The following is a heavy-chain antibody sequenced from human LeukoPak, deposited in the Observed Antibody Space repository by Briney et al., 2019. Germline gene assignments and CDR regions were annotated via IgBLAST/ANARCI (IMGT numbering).Heavy chain of an antibody. CDR2: IYPRDGST. J-gene: IGHJ4*02. CDR1: GYTFTSNY. Sequence: ASVKVSCKASGYTFTSNYIHWVRKAPGQGLEWMGMIYPRDGSTSYAQKFQGRVTVTRDTSTSTVHMELSGLRSEDTAVYYCARDQEGFDYWGQGTLVTVSS. CDR3: ARDQEGFDY. V-gene: IGHV1-46*01.